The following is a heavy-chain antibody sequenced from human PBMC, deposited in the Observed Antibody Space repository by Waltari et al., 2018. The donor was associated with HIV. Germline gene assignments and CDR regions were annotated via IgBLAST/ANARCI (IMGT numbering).Heavy chain of an antibody. CDR3: ARGVDAVGATHWFDP. J-gene: IGHJ5*02. CDR2: MNPNRGNA. Sequence: QVQLVQSGAEVKKPGASVKVSCKTSGYTFTNYDINWVRQATEHGLEWMGWMNPNRGNAGYAQKFQGRVTMTSDTSISTAFMDLSSLRSDDTAVYYCARGVDAVGATHWFDPWGQGTLVTVSS. CDR1: GYTFTNYD. D-gene: IGHD1-26*01. V-gene: IGHV1-8*01.